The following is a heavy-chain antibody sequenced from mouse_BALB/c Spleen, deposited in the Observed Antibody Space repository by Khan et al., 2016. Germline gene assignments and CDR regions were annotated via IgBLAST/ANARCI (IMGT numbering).Heavy chain of an antibody. CDR1: GFNIKDTY. J-gene: IGHJ2*01. CDR2: IDPANGNP. V-gene: IGHV14-3*02. Sequence: VQLKESGAELVKPGASVKLSCTAPGFNIKDTYMHWVKQRPEQGLEWIGRIDPANGNPKYDPKFQGKATITADTSSNTAYLQLSSLTSEDTAVYYGANGDDWGQGTTLTVAS. CDR3: ANGDD.